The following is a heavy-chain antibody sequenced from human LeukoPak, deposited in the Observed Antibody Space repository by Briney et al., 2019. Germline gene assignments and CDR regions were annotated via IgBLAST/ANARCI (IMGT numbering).Heavy chain of an antibody. CDR1: GFTYSTYW. D-gene: IGHD6-13*01. CDR2: INNDGSRT. Sequence: QSGGSLRLSCAASGFTYSTYWMHWDRQVPGKGLVWVSRINNDGSRTNYADSVKGRFTISRDNAKNTVFLQMNSLRVEDTAVYYCARDDAAAGIIFDYWGQGTLVTVSS. CDR3: ARDDAAAGIIFDY. J-gene: IGHJ4*02. V-gene: IGHV3-74*01.